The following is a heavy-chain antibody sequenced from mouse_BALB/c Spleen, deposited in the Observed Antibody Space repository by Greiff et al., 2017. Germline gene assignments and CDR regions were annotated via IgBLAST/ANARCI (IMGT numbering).Heavy chain of an antibody. CDR2: IRNKAYGYTT. CDR1: GLTFTDYY. J-gene: IGHJ4*01. D-gene: IGHD1-1*01. CDR3: ARDYYEGAMDY. V-gene: IGHV7-3*02. Sequence: EVTSAESGGGFVQPGGPLRLSCATSGLTFTDYYMSWVRQPPGKALEWLGFIRNKAYGYTTEYSASVKGRFTISRDNSQSILYLQMNTLRAEDSVAYYCARDYYEGAMDYWGQGTSVTVSS.